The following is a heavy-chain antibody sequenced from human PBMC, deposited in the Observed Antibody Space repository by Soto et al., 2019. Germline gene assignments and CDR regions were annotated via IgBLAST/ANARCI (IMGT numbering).Heavy chain of an antibody. CDR1: GFTVSSNY. V-gene: IGHV3-53*01. D-gene: IGHD3-3*01. CDR3: ARNYDLKNRPYGMDV. J-gene: IGHJ6*02. CDR2: IYSGGST. Sequence: GESLKISCAASGFTVSSNYMSWVRQAPGKGLEWVSVIYSGGSTYYADSVKGRFTISRDNSKNTLYLQMNSLRAEDTAVYYCARNYDLKNRPYGMDVWGQGTTVTVSS.